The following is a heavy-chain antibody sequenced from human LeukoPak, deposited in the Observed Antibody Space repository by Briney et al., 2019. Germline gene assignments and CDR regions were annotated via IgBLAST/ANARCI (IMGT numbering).Heavy chain of an antibody. CDR2: ISGSGGST. D-gene: IGHD4-17*01. CDR3: ATSYGDYSSAFDY. V-gene: IGHV3-23*01. J-gene: IGHJ4*02. Sequence: GGSLRLSCAVSGFTFSSYAMSWVRQAPGEGLEWVSAISGSGGSTYYADSVKGRFTISRDNSKNTLYLQMNSLRAEDTAVYYCATSYGDYSSAFDYWGQGTLVTVFS. CDR1: GFTFSSYA.